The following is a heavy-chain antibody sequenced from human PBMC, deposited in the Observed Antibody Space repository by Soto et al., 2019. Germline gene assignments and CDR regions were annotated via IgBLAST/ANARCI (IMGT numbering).Heavy chain of an antibody. CDR3: ARRIDPDY. V-gene: IGHV1-3*01. J-gene: IGHJ4*02. CDR1: GYTFASYT. CDR2: IHAGNGNT. D-gene: IGHD1-26*01. Sequence: ASVKVSCKASGYTFASYTVHWVRQAPGQRLEWMGWIHAGNGNTKYSQRFQDKITITRDTSATTVFMEMSSLTFEDTAVYYCARRIDPDYWGRGTLVTVSS.